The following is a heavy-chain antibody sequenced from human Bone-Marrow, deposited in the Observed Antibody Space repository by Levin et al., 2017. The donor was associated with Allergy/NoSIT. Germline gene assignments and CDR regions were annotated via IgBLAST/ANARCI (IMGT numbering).Heavy chain of an antibody. J-gene: IGHJ4*02. Sequence: PLASVKVSCRASGYTFSDYGISWVRQAPGQGLEWMGWIDTKNGNTNYAHKVQGRLNITADSSTGTASMELMNIRSNDTAVYFCARGFRNFDWLAVWDYWGQGTLVTVSS. D-gene: IGHD3-9*01. V-gene: IGHV1-18*01. CDR1: GYTFSDYG. CDR2: IDTKNGNT. CDR3: ARGFRNFDWLAVWDY.